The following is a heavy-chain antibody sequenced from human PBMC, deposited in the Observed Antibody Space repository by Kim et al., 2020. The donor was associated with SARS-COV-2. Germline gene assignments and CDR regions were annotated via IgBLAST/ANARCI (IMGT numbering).Heavy chain of an antibody. V-gene: IGHV3-33*01. J-gene: IGHJ6*02. D-gene: IGHD4-17*01. CDR2: IWYDGSNK. CDR3: ARARGGDLFSGMDV. Sequence: VRQAPGKGLEWVAVIWYDGSNKYYADSVKGRFTISRDNSKNTLYLQMNSLRAEDTAVYYCARARGGDLFSGMDVWGQGTTVTVSS.